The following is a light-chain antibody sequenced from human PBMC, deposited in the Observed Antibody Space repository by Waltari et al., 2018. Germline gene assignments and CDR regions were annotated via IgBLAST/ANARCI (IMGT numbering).Light chain of an antibody. V-gene: IGLV3-9*01. CDR3: QVWDSSTGV. CDR1: NIGSKN. J-gene: IGLJ2*01. Sequence: SYELTQPLSVSVALGQTARITCGGNNIGSKNVHWYQQKPGQAPVLVIYRDINRPSGIPERFSCSNSGNTATLTISRAQAGDEADYYCQVWDSSTGVFGGGTKLTVL. CDR2: RDI.